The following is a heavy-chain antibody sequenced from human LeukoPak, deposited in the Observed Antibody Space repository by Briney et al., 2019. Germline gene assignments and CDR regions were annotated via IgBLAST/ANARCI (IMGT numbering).Heavy chain of an antibody. CDR1: GGSISNYY. Sequence: SETLSLTCTVSGGSISNYYWSWIRQPPGKGLEWIAYIYYTGSANYNPSLKSRGTMSVDTSKNQFSLNLTSVTAADTAVYYCARDYYGSGRPDYWGQGTLVTVSS. J-gene: IGHJ4*02. D-gene: IGHD3-10*01. V-gene: IGHV4-59*12. CDR3: ARDYYGSGRPDY. CDR2: IYYTGSA.